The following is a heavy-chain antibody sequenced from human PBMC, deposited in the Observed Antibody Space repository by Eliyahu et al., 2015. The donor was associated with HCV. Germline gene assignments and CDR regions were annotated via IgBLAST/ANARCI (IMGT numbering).Heavy chain of an antibody. J-gene: IGHJ4*02. D-gene: IGHD3-22*01. Sequence: EVQLLESGGGLVQPGGSLRLSCAASGFTFSSYAMSWXRQAPGKGLEWVSAISGSGGSTYYAVSVKGRFTISRDNSKNTLYLQMNSLRAEDTAVYYCAKDVHYYDSSGYYQSPYYFDYWGQGTLVTVSS. V-gene: IGHV3-23*01. CDR1: GFTFSSYA. CDR3: AKDVHYYDSSGYYQSPYYFDY. CDR2: ISGSGGST.